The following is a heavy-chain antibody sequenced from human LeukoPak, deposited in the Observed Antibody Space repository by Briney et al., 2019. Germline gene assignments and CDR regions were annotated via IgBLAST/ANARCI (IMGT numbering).Heavy chain of an antibody. V-gene: IGHV3-49*04. CDR1: GFTFGDYA. CDR2: IRSKTYGGTT. J-gene: IGHJ4*02. D-gene: IGHD4-23*01. CDR3: TRAVAHLDY. Sequence: PGGSLRLSCTASGFTFGDYAMSWVRQAPGKGLEWVGFIRSKTYGGTTEYAAPVKGRFTISRDDSKSIAYLQMNSLKTEDTAVYYCTRAVAHLDYWGQGTLVTVSS.